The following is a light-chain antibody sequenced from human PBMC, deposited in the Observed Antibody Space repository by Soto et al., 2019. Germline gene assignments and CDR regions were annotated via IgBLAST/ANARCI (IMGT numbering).Light chain of an antibody. CDR1: QSVSSY. CDR3: QQRSNWPPIT. CDR2: DAS. Sequence: EIVLTQSPATLSLSPVERATLSCMASQSVSSYLAWYQQKPGQAPRLLIYDASNRATGIPARFSGSGSGTDFTLTINSLEPEDFAIYYCQQRSNWPPITFGQGTRLEIK. V-gene: IGKV3-11*01. J-gene: IGKJ5*01.